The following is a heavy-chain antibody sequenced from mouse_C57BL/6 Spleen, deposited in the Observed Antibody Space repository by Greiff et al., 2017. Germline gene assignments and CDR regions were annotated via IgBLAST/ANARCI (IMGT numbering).Heavy chain of an antibody. CDR1: GFTFSSYG. V-gene: IGHV5-6*01. CDR3: ASGFDY. CDR2: ISSGGSYT. Sequence: EVKLMESGGDLVKPGGSLKLSCAASGFTFSSYGMSLVRQTPDKRLEWVATISSGGSYTYYPDSVKGRFTISRDNAKNTLYLQMSSLKSEDTAMYYCASGFDYWGQGTTLTVSS. J-gene: IGHJ2*01.